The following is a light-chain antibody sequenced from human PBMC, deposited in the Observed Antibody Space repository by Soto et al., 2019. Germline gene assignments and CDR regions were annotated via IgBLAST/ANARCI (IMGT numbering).Light chain of an antibody. J-gene: IGKJ1*01. V-gene: IGKV3-15*01. CDR3: QQYNNWPGT. CDR1: QSVSSN. CDR2: GAS. Sequence: EIVMTQSPATLSVSPGERATLSCRASQSVSSNLAWYQQKPGQAPRLLIYGASTRATDIPARFSGSGSGTEFTLTISSLQSEDFAVYYCQQYNNWPGTFGQGTKV.